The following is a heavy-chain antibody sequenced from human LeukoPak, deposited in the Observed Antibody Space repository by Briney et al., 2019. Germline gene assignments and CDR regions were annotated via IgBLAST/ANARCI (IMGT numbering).Heavy chain of an antibody. CDR3: ARQYCSSTSCYQLLFDP. CDR2: IYPGDSDT. Sequence: GESLKISCKGSGYSFTSYWIGWVRQMPGKGLEWMGSIYPGDSDTRYSPSFQGQVTISADKSISTAYLQWSSLKASDTAMYYCARQYCSSTSCYQLLFDPWGQGTLVTVSS. D-gene: IGHD2-2*01. CDR1: GYSFTSYW. J-gene: IGHJ5*02. V-gene: IGHV5-51*01.